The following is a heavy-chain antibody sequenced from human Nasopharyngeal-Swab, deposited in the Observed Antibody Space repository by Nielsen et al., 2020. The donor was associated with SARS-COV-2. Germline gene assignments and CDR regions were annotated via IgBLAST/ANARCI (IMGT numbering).Heavy chain of an antibody. CDR2: ISTGSSSI. J-gene: IGHJ6*02. CDR1: GFTFSSYS. D-gene: IGHD1-26*01. Sequence: GESLKISCAASGFTFSSYSMNWVRQAPGKGLEWVSYISTGSSSIYYADSVKGRFTISRDNAKNSLCLQMNSLRDEDTAVYYCAAATSLDYYYYYGMDVWGQGTTVTVSS. CDR3: AAATSLDYYYYYGMDV. V-gene: IGHV3-48*02.